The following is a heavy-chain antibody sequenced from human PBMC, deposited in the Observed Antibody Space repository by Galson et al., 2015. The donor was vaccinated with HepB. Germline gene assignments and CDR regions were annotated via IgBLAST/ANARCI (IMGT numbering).Heavy chain of an antibody. CDR2: ISYDGSNK. CDR1: GFTFSSYA. J-gene: IGHJ4*02. Sequence: SLRLSCAASGFTFSSYAMHWVRQAPGKGLEWVAVISYDGSNKYYADSVKGRFTISRDNSKNTLYLQMNSLRAEDTAVYYCARGPKNFDYWGQGTLVTVSS. V-gene: IGHV3-30-3*01. CDR3: ARGPKNFDY.